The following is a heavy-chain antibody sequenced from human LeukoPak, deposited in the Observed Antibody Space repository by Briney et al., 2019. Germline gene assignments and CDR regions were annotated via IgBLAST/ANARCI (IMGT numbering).Heavy chain of an antibody. V-gene: IGHV4-34*01. Sequence: SETLSLTCTVSGGSISSYYWSWIRQPPGKGLEWIGEINHSGSTNYNPSLKSRVTISVDTSKNQFSLKLSSVTAADTAVYYCARTQVLRYFDWLPWNYYYGMDVWGQGTTVTVSS. CDR1: GGSISSYY. CDR3: ARTQVLRYFDWLPWNYYYGMDV. D-gene: IGHD3-9*01. CDR2: INHSGST. J-gene: IGHJ6*02.